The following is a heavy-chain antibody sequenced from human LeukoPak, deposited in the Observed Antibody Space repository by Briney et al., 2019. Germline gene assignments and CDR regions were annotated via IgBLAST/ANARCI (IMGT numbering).Heavy chain of an antibody. Sequence: PGGSLRLSCAASGFTFSSYWMTWVRQAPGKGLEWVASLNQDGSEKYYVDSVKGRSTISRDNAQKSLYLEMKSLSAKDTAVYYCARAVTSTEGYWGQGTLVTVSS. V-gene: IGHV3-7*03. CDR3: ARAVTSTEGY. CDR2: LNQDGSEK. J-gene: IGHJ4*02. CDR1: GFTFSSYW.